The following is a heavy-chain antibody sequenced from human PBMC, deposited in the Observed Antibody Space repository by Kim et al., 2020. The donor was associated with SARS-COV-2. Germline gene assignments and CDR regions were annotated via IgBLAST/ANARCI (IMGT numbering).Heavy chain of an antibody. V-gene: IGHV3-53*01. CDR2: GST. Sequence: GSTYYADSVKGRCTISRDNSKNTLYLQRNSRRAEDTAVYYCARGRRYFDYWGQGTLVTVSS. CDR3: ARGRRYFDY. J-gene: IGHJ4*02.